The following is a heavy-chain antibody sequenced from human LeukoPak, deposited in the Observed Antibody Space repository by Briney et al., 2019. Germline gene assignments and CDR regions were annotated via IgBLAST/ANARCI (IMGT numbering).Heavy chain of an antibody. CDR1: GFSFSTSG. Sequence: PGGSLRLSCTTSGFSFSTSGMHWVRQAPGKGLEWVAFIRFDGVNEYSADSVKGRFTISRDNSRNTVRLQMNSLRAEDTAMYYCVRDGAHWDLDYWGQGTLVTVSS. J-gene: IGHJ4*02. D-gene: IGHD7-27*01. CDR3: VRDGAHWDLDY. CDR2: IRFDGVNE. V-gene: IGHV3-30*02.